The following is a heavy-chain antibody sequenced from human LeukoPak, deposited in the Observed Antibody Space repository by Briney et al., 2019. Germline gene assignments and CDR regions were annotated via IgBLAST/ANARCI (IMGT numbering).Heavy chain of an antibody. CDR2: ISGNGDNT. D-gene: IGHD3-22*01. CDR3: AKPNGYYDY. Sequence: GGSLRLSCAASGFTFSNYAMTWVRQAPGKGLEWVSGISGNGDNTYYADSVKGRSSISRDNSKNTLYLQMDSLRAEDTAVYHCAKPNGYYDYWGRGTLVTVSS. J-gene: IGHJ4*02. CDR1: GFTFSNYA. V-gene: IGHV3-23*01.